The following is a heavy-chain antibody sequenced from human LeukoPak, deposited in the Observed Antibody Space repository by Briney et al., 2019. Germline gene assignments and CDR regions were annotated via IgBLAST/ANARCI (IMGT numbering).Heavy chain of an antibody. J-gene: IGHJ3*02. CDR2: VSAYNGNT. CDR1: GYTFTSYG. CDR3: ARAGYSYGYDAFDI. Sequence: ASVKVSCKASGYTFTSYGISWVRQAPGQGLEWMGWVSAYNGNTNYAQKLQGRVTMTTDTSTSTAYMELRSLRSDDTAVYYCARAGYSYGYDAFDIWGQGTMVTVSS. D-gene: IGHD5-18*01. V-gene: IGHV1-18*01.